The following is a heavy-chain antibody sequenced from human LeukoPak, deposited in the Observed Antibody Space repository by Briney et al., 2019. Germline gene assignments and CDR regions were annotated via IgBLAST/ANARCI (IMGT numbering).Heavy chain of an antibody. Sequence: GGSLRLSCAASGFTFDDYAMHWVRQAPGKGLEWVSLISWDGGSTYYADSVKGRFTISRDNGKNSLYLQMNSLRAEDTAVYFCARDRWGYSYGGDWGQGTLVTVSS. D-gene: IGHD5-18*01. CDR2: ISWDGGST. V-gene: IGHV3-43D*03. CDR1: GFTFDDYA. CDR3: ARDRWGYSYGGD. J-gene: IGHJ4*02.